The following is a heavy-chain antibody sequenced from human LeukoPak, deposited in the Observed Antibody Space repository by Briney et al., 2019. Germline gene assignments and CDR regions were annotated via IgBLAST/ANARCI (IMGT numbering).Heavy chain of an antibody. Sequence: HTGGSLRLSCAASGFTVSSNYMSWVRQAPGKGLEWVSVIYSGGSTYYADSVKGRFTISRDNSKNTLYLQMNSLRAEDTAVYYCARVSLEMATDYWGQETLVTVSS. CDR2: IYSGGST. CDR3: ARVSLEMATDY. CDR1: GFTVSSNY. V-gene: IGHV3-53*01. J-gene: IGHJ4*02. D-gene: IGHD5-24*01.